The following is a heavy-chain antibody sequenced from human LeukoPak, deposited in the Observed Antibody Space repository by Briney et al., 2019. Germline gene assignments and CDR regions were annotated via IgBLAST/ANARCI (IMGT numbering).Heavy chain of an antibody. CDR3: TRDSGTYNWFDP. Sequence: GGSLRLSCAASGFTFSTYWMHWVRQAPGKGLAWVSRINVDGTSTTYADSVRGRFTISRDNAKSTVYLQMNSLRAEDTALYYCTRDSGTYNWFDPWGQGTLVTVSS. V-gene: IGHV3-74*01. CDR1: GFTFSTYW. CDR2: INVDGTST. D-gene: IGHD1-26*01. J-gene: IGHJ5*02.